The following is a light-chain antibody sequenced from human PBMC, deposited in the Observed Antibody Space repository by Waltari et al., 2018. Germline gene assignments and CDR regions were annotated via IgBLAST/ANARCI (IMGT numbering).Light chain of an antibody. CDR1: NSDIGNYNL. J-gene: IGLJ3*02. Sequence: QSALTQPASVSGSPGQSITISCTGTNSDIGNYNLVSWYQQYPGKAPKLVSYEDSHRPSGVSHRFSGSKSGNTVSLTISGLQADDESDFHCSSFATSGIWVFGGGTRLTVL. CDR3: SSFATSGIWV. V-gene: IGLV2-23*01. CDR2: EDS.